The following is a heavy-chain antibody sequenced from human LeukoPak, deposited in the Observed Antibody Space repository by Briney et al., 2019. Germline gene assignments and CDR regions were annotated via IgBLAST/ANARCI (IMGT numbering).Heavy chain of an antibody. CDR3: ARGSAVAGMDV. Sequence: SETLSLTCTVSGGSISSSSYYWGWIRQPPGKGLVWIGNIYYSGSTYYNPSLKSRVTISVDTSKNQCSLKLSSVTAADTAVYYCARGSAVAGMDVWGKGTTVTVSS. CDR2: IYYSGST. J-gene: IGHJ6*04. V-gene: IGHV4-39*07. D-gene: IGHD6-19*01. CDR1: GGSISSSSYY.